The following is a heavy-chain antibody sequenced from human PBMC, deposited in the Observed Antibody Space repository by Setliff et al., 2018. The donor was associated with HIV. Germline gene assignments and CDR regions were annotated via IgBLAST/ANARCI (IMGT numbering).Heavy chain of an antibody. CDR1: GFAFSDFS. D-gene: IGHD3-9*01. V-gene: IGHV3-7*01. J-gene: IGHJ4*02. CDR2: IKNDGSEK. Sequence: QPGGSLRLSCAASGFAFSDFSMSWVRQAPGKGLEWVAKIKNDGSEKYYGDSGKGRFTISRDNAKNSLYLQMNSLRAEDTAVYYCAKNDILTGYYKGVDYWGQGTLVTVSS. CDR3: AKNDILTGYYKGVDY.